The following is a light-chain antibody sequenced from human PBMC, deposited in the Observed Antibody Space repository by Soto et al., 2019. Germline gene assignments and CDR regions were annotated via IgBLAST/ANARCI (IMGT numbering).Light chain of an antibody. J-gene: IGLJ2*01. CDR3: VLYMGGGSVV. CDR1: SGSVSTNYY. Sequence: QAVVTQEPSFSVSPGGTVTLTCGLNSGSVSTNYYPSWYQQTPGQAPRTLIYNTNTRSSGVPDRFSGSILGNKAALTIAEAQEDDESDYYWVLYMGGGSVVFGGGTKLTVL. V-gene: IGLV8-61*01. CDR2: NTN.